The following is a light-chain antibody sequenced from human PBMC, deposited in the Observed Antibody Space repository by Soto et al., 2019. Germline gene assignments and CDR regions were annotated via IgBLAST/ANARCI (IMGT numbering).Light chain of an antibody. CDR3: QQRSNWPTT. Sequence: EIVLTQSPATLSLSPGERATLSSRASQSVSRYLAWYQQKPGQAPRLLIYDASNRATGIPARFSGSGSGTDFTLTISSLEPEDFAVYYCQQRSNWPTTFGQGTRLEI. CDR2: DAS. J-gene: IGKJ5*01. CDR1: QSVSRY. V-gene: IGKV3-11*01.